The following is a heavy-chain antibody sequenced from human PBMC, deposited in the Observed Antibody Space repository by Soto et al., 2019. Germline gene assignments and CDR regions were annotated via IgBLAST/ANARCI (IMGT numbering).Heavy chain of an antibody. D-gene: IGHD6-13*01. J-gene: IGHJ6*02. CDR2: LNPNSAGT. Sequence: QVQLVQSGAEVKKTGASVKVSCKASGYTFRDYYIHWVRQAPGQGLEWMGWLNPNSAGTDYAQKLQGRVTMTRDTSISTAYMELSRLRSDDTAVYYCARGPARQLLVHNHPMDVWGQGATVTVSS. CDR3: ARGPARQLLVHNHPMDV. CDR1: GYTFRDYY. V-gene: IGHV1-2*02.